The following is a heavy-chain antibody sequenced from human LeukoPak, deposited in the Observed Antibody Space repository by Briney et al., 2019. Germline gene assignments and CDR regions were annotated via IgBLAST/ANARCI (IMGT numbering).Heavy chain of an antibody. CDR2: IRYDGSNK. V-gene: IGHV3-30*02. CDR3: ARGNIVATLDLGDMDV. CDR1: GFTFSSYG. D-gene: IGHD5-12*01. Sequence: PGGSLRLSCAASGFTFSSYGIHWVRQAPGKGLEWVAFIRYDGSNKFYADSVKGRFTISRDNSKNTLYLQMNSLRAEDTAVYYCARGNIVATLDLGDMDVWGKGTTVTISS. J-gene: IGHJ6*04.